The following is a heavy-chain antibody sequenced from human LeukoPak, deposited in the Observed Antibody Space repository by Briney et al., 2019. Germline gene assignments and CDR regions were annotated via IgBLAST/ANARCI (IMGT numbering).Heavy chain of an antibody. CDR2: IYYSGST. CDR1: GGSISGYY. J-gene: IGHJ4*02. V-gene: IGHV4-59*08. Sequence: SETLSLTCTVSGGSISGYYWSWIWQPPGKGLEWIGYIYYSGSTNYNPSLKSRVTISVDTSKNQFSLKLSSVTAADTAVYYCARHLTGDYFDYWGQGTLVTVSS. CDR3: ARHLTGDYFDY. D-gene: IGHD1-14*01.